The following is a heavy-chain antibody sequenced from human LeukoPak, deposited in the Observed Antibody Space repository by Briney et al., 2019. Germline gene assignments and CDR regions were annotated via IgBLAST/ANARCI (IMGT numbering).Heavy chain of an antibody. CDR1: GFTFSSYS. CDR3: AREPQQLIDN. CDR2: ISSSSSYI. V-gene: IGHV3-21*01. Sequence: GGSQRLSCAASGFTFSSYSMNWVRQAPGKGLEWVSSISSSSSYIYYADSVKGRFTISRDNAKNSLYLQMNSLRAEDTAVYYCAREPQQLIDNWGQGTLVTVSS. D-gene: IGHD6-13*01. J-gene: IGHJ4*02.